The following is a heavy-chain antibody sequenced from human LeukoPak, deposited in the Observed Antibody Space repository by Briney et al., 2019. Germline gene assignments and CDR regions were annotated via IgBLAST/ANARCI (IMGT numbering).Heavy chain of an antibody. D-gene: IGHD2-15*01. CDR1: GFTFSSYW. CDR2: IKQDGSEK. Sequence: GGSLRLSCAASGFTFSSYWMSWVRQAPGKGLEWVANIKQDGSEKYYVDSVKGRFTISRDNAKNSLYLQMNGLRAEGTAVYYCARDSGGSYDFDYWGQGTLVTVSS. J-gene: IGHJ4*02. V-gene: IGHV3-7*01. CDR3: ARDSGGSYDFDY.